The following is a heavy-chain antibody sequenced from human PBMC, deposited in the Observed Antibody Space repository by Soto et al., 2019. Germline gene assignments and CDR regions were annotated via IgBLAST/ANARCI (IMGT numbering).Heavy chain of an antibody. D-gene: IGHD3-22*01. Sequence: PSETLSLTCTVSGASISSGGYYWSWIRQHPGKGLEWIGYIYHSGSTSYSPSLNSRVTISLDTSKIQFSLKLSSVTAADTAVYYCARGSARYYYDSSGSHAFDIWGQGTMVTVSS. CDR3: ARGSARYYYDSSGSHAFDI. J-gene: IGHJ3*02. CDR1: GASISSGGYY. CDR2: IYHSGST. V-gene: IGHV4-31*03.